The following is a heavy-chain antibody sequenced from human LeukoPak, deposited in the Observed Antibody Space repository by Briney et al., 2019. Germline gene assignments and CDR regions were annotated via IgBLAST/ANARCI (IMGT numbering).Heavy chain of an antibody. Sequence: GGSLRLSCAASGFTFDDYAMHWVRQAPGKGLEWVSAISGSGGSTYYADSVKGRFTISRDNSKNTLYLQMNSLRAEDTAVYYCAKDPSYYYDSSGYSETPNWFDPWGQGTLVTVSS. J-gene: IGHJ5*02. V-gene: IGHV3-23*01. CDR3: AKDPSYYYDSSGYSETPNWFDP. CDR2: ISGSGGST. D-gene: IGHD3-22*01. CDR1: GFTFDDYA.